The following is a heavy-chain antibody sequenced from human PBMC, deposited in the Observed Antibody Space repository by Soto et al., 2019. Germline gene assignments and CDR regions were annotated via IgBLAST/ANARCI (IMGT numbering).Heavy chain of an antibody. V-gene: IGHV3-21*01. CDR3: PRDQSLGQPVAFDV. Sequence: EVQLVESGGGLITPGGSLRVSCAASGFTFRSYSMNWDRQAPGKELEWISTISSNSAYIYYADSVECRFTISRDNARNSVYLQLNSLRAEDTAIYYCPRDQSLGQPVAFDVWGQGTMVTVSS. CDR2: ISSNSAYI. J-gene: IGHJ3*01. CDR1: GFTFRSYS.